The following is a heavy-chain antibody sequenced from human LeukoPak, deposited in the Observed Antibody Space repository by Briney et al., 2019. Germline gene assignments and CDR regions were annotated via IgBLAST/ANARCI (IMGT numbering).Heavy chain of an antibody. CDR3: VRDTGSSSISADFDY. Sequence: GASVKVSCKASGYSFTNYGISWVRQAPGQGLEWMGWIAADHSETHSTRKFQGRLTMTTDTSTSTGYMELTSLRSDDTAVYFCVRDTGSSSISADFDYWGQGTLVTVSS. CDR2: IAADHSET. V-gene: IGHV1-18*04. CDR1: GYSFTNYG. J-gene: IGHJ4*02. D-gene: IGHD6-13*01.